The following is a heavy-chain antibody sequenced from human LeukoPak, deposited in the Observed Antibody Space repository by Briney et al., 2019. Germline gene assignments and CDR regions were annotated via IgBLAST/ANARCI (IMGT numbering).Heavy chain of an antibody. CDR3: ASTAAGTLSTSYYYYYMDV. D-gene: IGHD6-13*01. J-gene: IGHJ6*03. CDR1: GFTFSSYG. V-gene: IGHV3-48*01. CDR2: ISSSSTSI. Sequence: GGSLRLSCAASGFTFSSYGMNWVRQAPGKGLEWVSYISSSSTSIYYADSVKGRFTISRDNAKNSLYLQVNSLRAEDTAVYYCASTAAGTLSTSYYYYYMDVWGKGTTVTVSS.